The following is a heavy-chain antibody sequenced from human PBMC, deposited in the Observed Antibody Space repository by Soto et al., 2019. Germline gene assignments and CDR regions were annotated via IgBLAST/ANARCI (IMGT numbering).Heavy chain of an antibody. CDR3: TKYRRTDAEGYSFDY. Sequence: SETLSLTCTVSGGSLSGSYWSWIRQTPGKVLEWVGYSHYSGSTNYNPSLKSRVTMSVDSAKNQFSLQLSSVTAADTAVYFCTKYRRTDAEGYSFDYWGQGDLVIFSA. CDR1: GGSLSGSY. J-gene: IGHJ4*02. V-gene: IGHV4-59*01. CDR2: SHYSGST. D-gene: IGHD2-15*01.